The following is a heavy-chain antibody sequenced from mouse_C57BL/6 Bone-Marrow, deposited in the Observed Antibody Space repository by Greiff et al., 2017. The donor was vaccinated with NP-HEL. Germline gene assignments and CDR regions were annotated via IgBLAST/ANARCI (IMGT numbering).Heavy chain of an antibody. Sequence: QVQLQQPGAELVMPGASVKLSCKASGYTFTSYWMHWVKQRPGQGLEWIGEIDPSDSYTNYNQKFKGKSTLTVDKSSSTAYMQLSSLTSDDSAVYYCARGWLRDAMDYWGQGTSVTVSS. J-gene: IGHJ4*01. D-gene: IGHD2-2*01. CDR2: IDPSDSYT. CDR1: GYTFTSYW. V-gene: IGHV1-69*01. CDR3: ARGWLRDAMDY.